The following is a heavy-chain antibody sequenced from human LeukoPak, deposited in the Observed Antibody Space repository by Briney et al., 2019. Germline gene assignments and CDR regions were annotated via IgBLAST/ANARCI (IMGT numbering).Heavy chain of an antibody. V-gene: IGHV3-30*04. J-gene: IGHJ4*02. CDR1: GFTFSSYA. D-gene: IGHD6-19*01. CDR3: AREGIAVALDY. Sequence: GRSLRLSCAASGFTFSSYAMHWVRQAPGKGLEWVAVISYDGSNKYYADSVKGRFTISRDNSKNTLYLQMNSLRAEDTAVYYCAREGIAVALDYWGQGTLASVYS. CDR2: ISYDGSNK.